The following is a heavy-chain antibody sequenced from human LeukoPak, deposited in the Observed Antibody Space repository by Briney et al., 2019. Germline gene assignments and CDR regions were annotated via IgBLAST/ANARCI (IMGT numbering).Heavy chain of an antibody. D-gene: IGHD3-22*01. J-gene: IGHJ6*03. V-gene: IGHV3-11*01. Sequence: GGSLRLSCAASGFTFSDYYMSWIRQAPGKGLEWVSYISSSGSTIYYADSVKGRFTISRDNAKNSLYLQMNSLRAEDTAVYYCARDHYDSSGYYGLLTNPHYYYYMDVWGKGTTVTISS. CDR1: GFTFSDYY. CDR3: ARDHYDSSGYYGLLTNPHYYYYMDV. CDR2: ISSSGSTI.